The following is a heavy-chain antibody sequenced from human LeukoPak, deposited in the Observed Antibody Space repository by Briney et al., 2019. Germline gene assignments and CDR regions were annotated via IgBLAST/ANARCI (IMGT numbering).Heavy chain of an antibody. CDR3: ASAPSSYSSSSLNDY. D-gene: IGHD6-6*01. Sequence: SVKISCKASGYTFTSYTIHWVRQAPGQRLEWMGGIIPIFGTANYAQKFQGRVTITADESTSTAYMELSSLRSEDTAVYYCASAPSSYSSSSLNDYWGQGTLVTVSS. J-gene: IGHJ4*02. V-gene: IGHV1-69*13. CDR2: IIPIFGTA. CDR1: GYTFTSYT.